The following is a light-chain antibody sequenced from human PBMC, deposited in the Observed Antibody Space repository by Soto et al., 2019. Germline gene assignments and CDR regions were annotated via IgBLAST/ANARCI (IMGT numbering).Light chain of an antibody. CDR1: SSNIGRNY. Sequence: QSVLTQPPSASGTPGQRVTISCSGSSSNIGRNYVYWYQQVPGTAPKLLVYRNDQRPYGVPDRFSGSKSGTSASLAISRLRSEDEAEYFCSTWDDSLSGIIFGGGTKVTVL. CDR3: STWDDSLSGII. CDR2: RND. V-gene: IGLV1-47*01. J-gene: IGLJ2*01.